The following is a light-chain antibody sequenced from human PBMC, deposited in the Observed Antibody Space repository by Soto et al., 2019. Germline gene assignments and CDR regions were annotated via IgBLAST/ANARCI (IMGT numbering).Light chain of an antibody. CDR3: QQYDGY. V-gene: IGKV1-5*01. CDR1: QSISTW. Sequence: DVQMTQSPSTLSASVGDRVTITCRASQSISTWLACYQQKPGKAPKLLIHDASSLESGVPSRFSGSGSGAEFTLTISSLQPDDFGTYYCQQYDGYFGQGTRLEIK. J-gene: IGKJ2*01. CDR2: DAS.